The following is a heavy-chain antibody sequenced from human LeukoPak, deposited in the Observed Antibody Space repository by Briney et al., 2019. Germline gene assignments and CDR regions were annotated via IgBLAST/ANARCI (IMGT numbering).Heavy chain of an antibody. J-gene: IGHJ4*02. D-gene: IGHD7-27*01. CDR3: AKDGGLWVSAHWGDS. CDR1: GFTFSSYT. Sequence: RGSLRLSCTASGFTFSSYTMSWVRQAPGKGLKWVSTITTGVPNTYYADSVKGRFTVSRDDSKNTLYLQMNSLRAEDTAVYYCAKDGGLWVSAHWGDSWGRGTLVTVSS. V-gene: IGHV3-23*01. CDR2: ITTGVPNT.